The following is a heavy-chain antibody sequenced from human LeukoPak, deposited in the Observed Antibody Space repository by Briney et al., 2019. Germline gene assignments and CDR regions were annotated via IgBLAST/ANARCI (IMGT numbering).Heavy chain of an antibody. J-gene: IGHJ4*02. D-gene: IGHD5-12*01. CDR3: ASDAPTVGTLDY. CDR2: NTDGSST. V-gene: IGHV3-74*03. Sequence: NTDGSSTTYADSVKGRFTVSRDNTKNTLYLQMNSLRAEDTAVYYCASDAPTVGTLDYWGQGTLVTVSS.